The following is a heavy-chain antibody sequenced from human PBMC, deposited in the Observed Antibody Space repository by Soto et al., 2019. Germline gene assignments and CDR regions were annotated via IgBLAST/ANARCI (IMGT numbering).Heavy chain of an antibody. CDR2: IYYSGIS. V-gene: IGHV4-31*03. J-gene: IGHJ6*02. CDR1: GGSTSSGGFY. D-gene: IGHD5-18*01. CDR3: ARNGYTYGMDV. Sequence: SETLSLTCTVSGGSTSSGGFYWSWIRQHPGKGLEWIRYIYYSGISYYNPSLKSRVSISLDTSRNQFSMTLNSVTAADTAVYYCARNGYTYGMDVWGQGATVTVSS.